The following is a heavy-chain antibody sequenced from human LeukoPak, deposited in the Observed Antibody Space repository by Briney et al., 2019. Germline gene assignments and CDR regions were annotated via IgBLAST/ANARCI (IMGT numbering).Heavy chain of an antibody. CDR3: ARGYSSGKGNAFDI. V-gene: IGHV3-53*01. Sequence: GGSLRLSCAASGFTVSSNYMSWVRQAPGKGLEWVSVIYNGDSTYYADSVKGRFTISRDNSKNTLYLQMNSLRAEDTAVYYCARGYSSGKGNAFDIWGQGTMVTVSS. CDR2: IYNGDST. J-gene: IGHJ3*02. D-gene: IGHD6-19*01. CDR1: GFTVSSNY.